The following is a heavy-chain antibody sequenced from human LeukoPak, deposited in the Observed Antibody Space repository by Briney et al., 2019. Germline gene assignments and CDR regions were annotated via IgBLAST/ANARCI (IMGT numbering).Heavy chain of an antibody. J-gene: IGHJ4*02. D-gene: IGHD2-21*01. V-gene: IGHV3-66*01. CDR3: ARGLPTGIDYFDY. CDR1: GFTVSSNY. CDR2: IYSGGST. Sequence: PGGSLRLSCAASGFTVSSNYMSWVRQAPGKGLEWVSVIYSGGSTYYADSVKGRFTISRDNSKNTLYLQMNSLRAEDTAVYYCARGLPTGIDYFDYWGQGTLVTVSS.